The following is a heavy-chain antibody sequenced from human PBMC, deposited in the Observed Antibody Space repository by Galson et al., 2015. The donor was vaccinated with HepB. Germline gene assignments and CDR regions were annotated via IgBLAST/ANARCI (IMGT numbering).Heavy chain of an antibody. V-gene: IGHV1-18*01. Sequence: SVKVSCKASGYTFSNYSITWVRQAPGQGLEWVGWISPHNRYTNYAQNLQGRVTMTTDTSTTTAYMELRSLRSDDTAVYYCARGALVVAVGATQNNWFDPWGRGTLVTVSS. CDR2: ISPHNRYT. CDR3: ARGALVVAVGATQNNWFDP. J-gene: IGHJ5*02. CDR1: GYTFSNYS. D-gene: IGHD2-15*01.